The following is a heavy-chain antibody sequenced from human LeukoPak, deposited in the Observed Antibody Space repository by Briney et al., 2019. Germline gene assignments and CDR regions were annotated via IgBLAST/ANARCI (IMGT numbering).Heavy chain of an antibody. CDR1: GFTFSSYS. CDR3: AGATVHGHFDY. Sequence: GGSLRLSCAASGFTFSSYSMNWVRQAPGKELVWVARIRGDGRATAYADSVKGRFTISRDNAKNSLYLQMNSLRAEDTAVYYCAGATVHGHFDYWGQGTLVTVSS. J-gene: IGHJ4*02. CDR2: IRGDGRAT. V-gene: IGHV3-21*01. D-gene: IGHD4-17*01.